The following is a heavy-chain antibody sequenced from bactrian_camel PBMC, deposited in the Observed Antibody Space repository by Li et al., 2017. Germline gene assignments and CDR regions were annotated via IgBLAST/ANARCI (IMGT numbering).Heavy chain of an antibody. D-gene: IGHD1*01. CDR2: IDTDGNK. CDR3: AAGGAHGGSLYNIGGRWYEFAY. V-gene: IGHV3S6*01. CDR1: GFTTRSFC. Sequence: HVQLVESGGGSVQAGGSLTLSCVVSGFTTRSFCMAWFRQAPGKGREGVAAIDTDGNKKYADSVKGRFTISKDDTDDDKKTLYLHMKNLKPEDTAMYYCAAGGAHGGSLYNIGGRWYEFAYWGRGTQVTVS. J-gene: IGHJ4*01.